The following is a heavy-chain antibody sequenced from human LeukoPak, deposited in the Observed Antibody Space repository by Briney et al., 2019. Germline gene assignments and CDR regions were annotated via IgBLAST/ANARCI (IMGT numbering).Heavy chain of an antibody. CDR1: GGSISSGSYY. CDR2: IYTSGST. CDR3: ATAQTGTPDY. D-gene: IGHD1-7*01. Sequence: SETLSLTCTVSGGSISSGSYYWSWIRQPAGKGLEWIGRIYTSGSTNYNPSLKSRVTISVDTSKNQFSLKLSSVTAADTAVYYCATAQTGTPDYWGQGTLVTVSS. J-gene: IGHJ4*02. V-gene: IGHV4-61*02.